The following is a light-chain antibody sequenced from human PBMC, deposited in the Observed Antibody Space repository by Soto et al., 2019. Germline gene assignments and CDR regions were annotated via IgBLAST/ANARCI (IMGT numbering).Light chain of an antibody. V-gene: IGLV2-23*01. CDR1: SSDVGSYNL. Sequence: QSVLTQPASVSGSPGQSITISCTGTSSDVGSYNLVSWYQHHPGKAPKLMIYEGSKRPSGVSHRFSGSKSGNTGNTASLTISGLQAEDEADYYCCSYAVGSTLVFGGGTKVTVL. CDR2: EGS. CDR3: CSYAVGSTLV. J-gene: IGLJ2*01.